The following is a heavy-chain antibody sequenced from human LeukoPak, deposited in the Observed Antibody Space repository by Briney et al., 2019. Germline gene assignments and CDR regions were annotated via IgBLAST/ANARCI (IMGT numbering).Heavy chain of an antibody. CDR2: ISSSGSNI. D-gene: IGHD1-26*01. Sequence: PGGSLRLSCAASGFTFSSYEMNWVRQAPGKGLKWVSYISSSGSNIYYADFVKGRFTISRDNDKNSLYLQMNSLRAEDTAVYYCARDPVGATTPDCWGQGALVTVSS. V-gene: IGHV3-48*03. CDR1: GFTFSSYE. J-gene: IGHJ4*02. CDR3: ARDPVGATTPDC.